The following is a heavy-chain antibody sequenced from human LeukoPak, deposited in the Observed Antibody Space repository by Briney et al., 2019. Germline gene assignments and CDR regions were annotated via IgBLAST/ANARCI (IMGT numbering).Heavy chain of an antibody. D-gene: IGHD5-18*01. V-gene: IGHV3-48*01. J-gene: IGHJ6*02. Sequence: PGGSLRLSCAASGFTFSSYSMNWVRRAPGKGLEWVSYISSSSSTIYYADSVKGRFTISRDNAKNSLYLQMNSLRAEDTAVYYCARGGIQLWENYYYGMDVWGQGTTVTVSS. CDR1: GFTFSSYS. CDR3: ARGGIQLWENYYYGMDV. CDR2: ISSSSSTI.